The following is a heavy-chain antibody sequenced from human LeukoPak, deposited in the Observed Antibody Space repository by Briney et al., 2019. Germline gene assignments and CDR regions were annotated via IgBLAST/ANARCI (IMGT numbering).Heavy chain of an antibody. CDR2: ISYDGSNK. D-gene: IGHD3-10*01. Sequence: PGGSLRLSCAASGFTFSSYAMHWVRQAPGKGLEWVAVISYDGSNKYYADSVKGRLTISRDNSKNTLYLQMNSLRAEDTAVYYCAYGSGSYYNFDYWGQGTLVTVSS. CDR1: GFTFSSYA. CDR3: AYGSGSYYNFDY. V-gene: IGHV3-30-3*01. J-gene: IGHJ4*02.